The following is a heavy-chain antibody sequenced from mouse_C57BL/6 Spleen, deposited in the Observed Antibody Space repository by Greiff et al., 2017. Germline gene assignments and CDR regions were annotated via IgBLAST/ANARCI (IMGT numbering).Heavy chain of an antibody. CDR2: IDPEDGET. V-gene: IGHV14-2*01. CDR1: GFNIKDYY. CDR3: ARNYGSSYGYYFDY. J-gene: IGHJ2*01. Sequence: EVHLVESGAELVKPGASVKLSCTASGFNIKDYYMHWVKQRTEQGLEWIGRIDPEDGETKYAPKFQGKATITADTSSNTAYLQLSSLTSEDTAVYYCARNYGSSYGYYFDYWGQGTTLTVSS. D-gene: IGHD1-1*01.